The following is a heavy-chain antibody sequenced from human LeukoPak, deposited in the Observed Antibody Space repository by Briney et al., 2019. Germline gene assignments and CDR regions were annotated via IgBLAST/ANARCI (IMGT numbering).Heavy chain of an antibody. CDR3: AKGGIAVAGTWFDP. J-gene: IGHJ5*02. V-gene: IGHV3-9*03. CDR2: ISWNGGNI. Sequence: GGSLRLSCAAAGFTFDDYAMHWVRQAPGKGLEWVSGISWNGGNIGYADSVKGRFIISRDNARNSLYLQMNSLRAEDMALYYCAKGGIAVAGTWFDPWGQGTLVTVSS. CDR1: GFTFDDYA. D-gene: IGHD6-19*01.